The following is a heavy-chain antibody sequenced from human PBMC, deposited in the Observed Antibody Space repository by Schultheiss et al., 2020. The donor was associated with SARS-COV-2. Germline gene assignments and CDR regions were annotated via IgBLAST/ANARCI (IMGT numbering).Heavy chain of an antibody. V-gene: IGHV3-48*02. CDR2: ISSRSSTI. D-gene: IGHD3-3*01. CDR3: ARDPDYDFWSGYSRHFDY. J-gene: IGHJ4*02. CDR1: GFTFSTYS. Sequence: GESLKISCVVSGFTFSTYSMNWVRQAPGKGLEWISYISSRSSTIHYADSVKGRVTISRDNAKNSLYLQMNSLRDEDTAVYYCARDPDYDFWSGYSRHFDYWGQGTLVTVSS.